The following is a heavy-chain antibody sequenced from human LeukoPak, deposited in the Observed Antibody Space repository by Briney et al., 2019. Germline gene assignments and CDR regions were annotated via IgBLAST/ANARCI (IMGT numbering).Heavy chain of an antibody. CDR2: INHSGST. CDR1: GGSFSGYY. Sequence: SETLSLTCAVYGGSFSGYYWSWIRQPPGKGLEWIGEINHSGSTNYNPSLKSRVTISVDTSKNQFSLKLSSVTAADTAVYYCARHRDLYWYFDLWGRGTLVTVSS. J-gene: IGHJ2*01. V-gene: IGHV4-34*01. CDR3: ARHRDLYWYFDL.